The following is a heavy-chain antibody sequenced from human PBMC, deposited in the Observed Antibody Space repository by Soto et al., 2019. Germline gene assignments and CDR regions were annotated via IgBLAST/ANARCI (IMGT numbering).Heavy chain of an antibody. D-gene: IGHD6-19*01. J-gene: IGHJ2*01. V-gene: IGHV3-11*01. Sequence: QVQLVESGGGLVKPGGSLRLSCAASGFTFSDYYMSWIRQAPGKGLEWVSYISSSGSTIYYADSVKGRFTISRDNAKNLLSLQMNRLTAEETAVYYCARDARGREQWLVGYWYCYLWGRSTLVTFSS. CDR1: GFTFSDYY. CDR2: ISSSGSTI. CDR3: ARDARGREQWLVGYWYCYL.